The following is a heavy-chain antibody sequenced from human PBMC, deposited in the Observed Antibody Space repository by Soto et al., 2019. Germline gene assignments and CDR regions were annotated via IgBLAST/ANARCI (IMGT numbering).Heavy chain of an antibody. Sequence: SETLSLTCTFSGGSISSSNYYWGWIRQPPGKGLEWIGSIYYSGSTYYNPSLKSRVTISVDTSKNQFSLKLSSVTAADTAVYYCATQEVGGSYVYTFDPWGQGTLVTVSS. V-gene: IGHV4-39*01. CDR2: IYYSGST. CDR3: ATQEVGGSYVYTFDP. J-gene: IGHJ5*02. D-gene: IGHD1-26*01. CDR1: GGSISSSNYY.